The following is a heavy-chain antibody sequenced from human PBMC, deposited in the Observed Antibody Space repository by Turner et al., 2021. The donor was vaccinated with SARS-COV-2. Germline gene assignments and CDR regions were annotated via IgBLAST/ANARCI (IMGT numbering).Heavy chain of an antibody. J-gene: IGHJ4*02. CDR1: GGSISSYY. Sequence: QVQLQESGPGLVKASETLSLTCTVPGGSISSYYWSWIREPPGQGLEWSGYIYSSGSPTYNPSLTSRVTISVDTSKNQFSLKLTSVTAADTAVYYRARDPGEGAIDYWGQGTLVTVSS. CDR2: IYSSGSP. CDR3: ARDPGEGAIDY. D-gene: IGHD3-16*01. V-gene: IGHV4-59*01.